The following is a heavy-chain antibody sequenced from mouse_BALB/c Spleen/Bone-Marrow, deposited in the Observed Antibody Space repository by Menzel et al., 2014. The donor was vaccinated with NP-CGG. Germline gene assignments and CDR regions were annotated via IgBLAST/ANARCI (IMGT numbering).Heavy chain of an antibody. Sequence: EVKLMESGGGLVQPGGSLKLSCAASGFTFSSYTMSWVRQTPEKRLEWVAYISNGGGSTYSPDTVKGRFTISRDNAKNTLYLQMSSLKSEDTAMYYCARRVWSRGGDYWGQGTSVTVSS. CDR3: ARRVWSRGGDY. D-gene: IGHD2-10*02. J-gene: IGHJ4*01. CDR1: GFTFSSYT. CDR2: ISNGGGST. V-gene: IGHV5-12-2*01.